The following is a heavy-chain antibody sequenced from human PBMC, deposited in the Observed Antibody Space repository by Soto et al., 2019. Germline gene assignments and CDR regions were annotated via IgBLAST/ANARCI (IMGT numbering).Heavy chain of an antibody. V-gene: IGHV1-69*08. J-gene: IGHJ4*02. Sequence: QVQLVPSGAEVTKPGSSVKVSCKASGGTFSSYTISWVRQAPGQGLEWMGRIIPILGIATYAQKCKGRVTITADKSTITGYVEVSSLRPEDTAVYYCAREGSGSYSNYGVAYRGQGTLVTDSS. CDR3: AREGSGSYSNYGVAY. D-gene: IGHD3-10*01. CDR1: GGTFSSYT. CDR2: IIPILGIA.